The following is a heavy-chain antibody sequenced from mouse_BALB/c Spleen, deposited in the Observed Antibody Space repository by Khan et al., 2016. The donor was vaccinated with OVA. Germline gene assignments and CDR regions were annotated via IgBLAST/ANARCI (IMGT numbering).Heavy chain of an antibody. Sequence: EVQLQESGPGLVKPSQSLSLTCTVTGYSITSDYAWNWIRQFPGNKLEWMGYITYSGSPSYNPSLKSRISITLDTSKNQFFLQLNSVTTEDTATYFCARGRGNWGQGTTLTVSS. CDR2: ITYSGSP. V-gene: IGHV3-2*02. CDR3: ARGRGN. CDR1: GYSITSDYA. J-gene: IGHJ2*01.